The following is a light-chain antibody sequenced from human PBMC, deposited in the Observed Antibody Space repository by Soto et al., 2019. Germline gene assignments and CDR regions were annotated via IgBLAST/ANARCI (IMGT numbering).Light chain of an antibody. J-gene: IGKJ3*01. CDR3: QQRSNWPPLFT. CDR2: GAS. V-gene: IGKV3-11*01. CDR1: QSISNN. Sequence: IVMTQSPATLSLSPGEKATLSCRASQSISNNFAWFQQKPGQAPRLLIYGASSRATGIPARFSGSGSGTDFTLTISSLEPEDFAVYYCQQRSNWPPLFTFGPGTKVDIK.